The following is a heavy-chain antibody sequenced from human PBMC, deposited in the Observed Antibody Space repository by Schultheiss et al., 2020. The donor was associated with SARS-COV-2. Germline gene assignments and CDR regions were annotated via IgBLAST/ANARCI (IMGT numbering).Heavy chain of an antibody. CDR2: IKQDGSEK. Sequence: GGSLRLSCAASGFTFSSYWMSWVRQAPGKGLEWVANIKQDGSEKYYVDSVKGRFTISRDNAKNTLYLQMNSLRAEDTAVYYCARVGGMVPYYYYMDVWGKGTTVTVSS. J-gene: IGHJ6*03. V-gene: IGHV3-7*01. CDR1: GFTFSSYW. D-gene: IGHD3-10*01. CDR3: ARVGGMVPYYYYMDV.